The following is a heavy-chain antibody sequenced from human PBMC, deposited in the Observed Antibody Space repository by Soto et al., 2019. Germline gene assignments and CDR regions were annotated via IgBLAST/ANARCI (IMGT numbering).Heavy chain of an antibody. CDR2: INPNSGGT. CDR1: GYTFTGYY. Sequence: ASVKVSCKASGYTFTGYYMHWVRQAPGQGLEWMGWINPNSGGTNYAQKFQGWVTMTRDTSISTAYMELSRLRSDDTAVYYCAREPSSTSHADYYYGMDVWGQGTTVTVSS. D-gene: IGHD2-2*01. V-gene: IGHV1-2*04. CDR3: AREPSSTSHADYYYGMDV. J-gene: IGHJ6*02.